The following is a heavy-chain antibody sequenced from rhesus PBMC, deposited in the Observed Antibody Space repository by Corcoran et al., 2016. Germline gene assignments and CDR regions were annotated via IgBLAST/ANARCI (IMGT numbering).Heavy chain of an antibody. CDR1: GFTFSSYE. V-gene: IGHV3-100*02. CDR2: ISERVGTL. Sequence: DVQLVESGGGLVKPGGSLRLSCVASGFTFSSYEMHWVCQAPGKGLEWVSFISERVGTLYYAYSVKGRFTISRDNAKNSLFLQMNSLRAEDTAVYYCTRDGVLGRFDYWGQGVLVTVSS. J-gene: IGHJ4*01. CDR3: TRDGVLGRFDY. D-gene: IGHD3-34*01.